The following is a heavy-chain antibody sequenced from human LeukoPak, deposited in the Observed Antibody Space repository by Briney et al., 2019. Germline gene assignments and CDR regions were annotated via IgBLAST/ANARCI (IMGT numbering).Heavy chain of an antibody. D-gene: IGHD3-10*01. Sequence: ASVKVSCKASGGTFSSYATSWVRQAPGQGLEWMGGIIPIFGAANYAQKFQGRVTITADESTSTAYMELSSLRSEDTAVYYCARDSPASGSTLLDYWGQGTLVTVSS. J-gene: IGHJ4*02. CDR1: GGTFSSYA. CDR2: IIPIFGAA. CDR3: ARDSPASGSTLLDY. V-gene: IGHV1-69*13.